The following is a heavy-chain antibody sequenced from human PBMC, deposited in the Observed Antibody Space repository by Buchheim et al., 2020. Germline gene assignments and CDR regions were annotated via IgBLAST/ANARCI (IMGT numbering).Heavy chain of an antibody. D-gene: IGHD2-2*02. J-gene: IGHJ6*02. CDR2: ISYDGSNK. CDR1: GFTFSSYA. V-gene: IGHV3-30-3*01. Sequence: QVQLVESGGGVVQPGRSLRLSCAASGFTFSSYAMHWVRQAPGKGLEWVAVISYDGSNKYYADSVKGRFTISRDNSKNTLYLQMNSLRAEDTAVYYCASPYCSSTSCYTGGYYYYGMDVWGQGTT. CDR3: ASPYCSSTSCYTGGYYYYGMDV.